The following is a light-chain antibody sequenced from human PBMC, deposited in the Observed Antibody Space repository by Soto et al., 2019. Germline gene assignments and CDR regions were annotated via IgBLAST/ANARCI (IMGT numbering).Light chain of an antibody. CDR1: QSISSW. J-gene: IGKJ4*01. CDR3: QQYTSYPLT. V-gene: IGKV1-5*03. CDR2: KAS. Sequence: DIQMAQSPSTLSASVGDRVTISCRASQSISSWLAWYQQKPGKAPNLLIYKASSLESGVPSRFSGSGSGTEFTLTTSSLQPDDFATYYCQQYTSYPLTFGGGTKVEIK.